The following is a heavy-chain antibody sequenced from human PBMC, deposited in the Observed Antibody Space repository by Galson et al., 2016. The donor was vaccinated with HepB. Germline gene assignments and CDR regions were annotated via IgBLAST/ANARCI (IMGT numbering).Heavy chain of an antibody. CDR3: AKTAYDLLDY. CDR1: GFIFGSYA. CDR2: INADGTT. V-gene: IGHV3-23*01. D-gene: IGHD3-3*01. Sequence: SLRLSCAASGFIFGSYAMSWVRQAPGKGLDWVSAINADGTTFYGDSVKGRFIISRDNSKNTLYLQMNSLRAEDTAVYYCAKTAYDLLDYWGRGTLVTVSS. J-gene: IGHJ4*02.